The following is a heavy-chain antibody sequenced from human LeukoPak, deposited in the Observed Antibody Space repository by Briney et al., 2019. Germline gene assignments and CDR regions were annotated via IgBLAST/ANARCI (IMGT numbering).Heavy chain of an antibody. CDR1: GLTFCNYA. Sequence: GGSLRLSCAASGLTFCNYAMSWVRQAPGRGLEWVSSISGSGGSTHYADSVKGRFTTSRDNSKSTMFLQVNSLRAEDTAVYYCAKGSTYFYGSGTSDDAFDIWGQGTMVTVSS. V-gene: IGHV3-23*01. J-gene: IGHJ3*02. CDR3: AKGSTYFYGSGTSDDAFDI. CDR2: ISGSGGST. D-gene: IGHD3-10*01.